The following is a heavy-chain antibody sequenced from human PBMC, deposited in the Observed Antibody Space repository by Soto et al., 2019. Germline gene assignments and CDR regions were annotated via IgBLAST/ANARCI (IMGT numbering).Heavy chain of an antibody. V-gene: IGHV3-9*01. CDR1: GFTFDDYA. CDR2: ISWNSGSI. D-gene: IGHD6-6*01. Sequence: EVQLVESGGGLVQPGRSLRLSCAASGFTFDDYAMHWVRQAPGKGLEWVSGISWNSGSIGYADSVKGRFTISRDNAKNSLYLQMNSLRDEDTALYYCAKSHGYTGSSNLHYYYMDVWGKGTTVTVSS. CDR3: AKSHGYTGSSNLHYYYMDV. J-gene: IGHJ6*03.